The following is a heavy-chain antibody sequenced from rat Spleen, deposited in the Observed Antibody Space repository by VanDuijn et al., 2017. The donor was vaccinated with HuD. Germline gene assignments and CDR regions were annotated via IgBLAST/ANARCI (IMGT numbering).Heavy chain of an antibody. CDR1: GFTFSDYY. CDR3: ARRPYGYTDYFDY. Sequence: EVQLVESGGGLVQPGRSLKLSCAASGFTFSDYYMAWVRQAPTKGLEWVATISSDGRRNYYRDSVKGRFTISRDNAKSTLTLQMDSLRPEDTATYHGARRPYGYTDYFDYWGQGVMVTVSS. CDR2: ISSDGRRN. V-gene: IGHV5S10*01. D-gene: IGHD1-9*01. J-gene: IGHJ2*01.